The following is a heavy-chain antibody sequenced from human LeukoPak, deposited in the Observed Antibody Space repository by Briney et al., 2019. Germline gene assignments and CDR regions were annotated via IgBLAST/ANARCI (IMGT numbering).Heavy chain of an antibody. V-gene: IGHV3-53*01. CDR3: ARGHPITTFDY. J-gene: IGHJ4*02. Sequence: GGSLGLSCAASEFTVSNNYMSWVRQAPGKGLEWVSVIYSGGSTYYADSVKGRFTISRDNSKNTLYLQMNSLRAEDTAVYYCARGHPITTFDYWGQGTLVTVSS. CDR2: IYSGGST. CDR1: EFTVSNNY. D-gene: IGHD1-1*01.